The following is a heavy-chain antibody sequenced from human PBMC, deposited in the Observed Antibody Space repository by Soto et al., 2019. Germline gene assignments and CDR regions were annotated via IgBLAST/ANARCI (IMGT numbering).Heavy chain of an antibody. CDR2: IIPIFGTA. Sequence: GASVKVSGKASGGTFSSCASSWVRQAPGQGLEWMGGIIPIFGTANYAQKFQGRVTITADESTSTAYMELSSLRSEDTAVYYCATRYSSGWYQDWGQGTLVTVSS. CDR3: ATRYSSGWYQD. V-gene: IGHV1-69*13. J-gene: IGHJ4*02. D-gene: IGHD6-19*01. CDR1: GGTFSSCA.